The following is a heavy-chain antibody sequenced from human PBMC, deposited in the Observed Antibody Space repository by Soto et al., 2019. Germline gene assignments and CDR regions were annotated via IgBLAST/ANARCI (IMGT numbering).Heavy chain of an antibody. Sequence: PGESLKISCKGSGYSFTSYWISWVRQMPGKGLEWMGRIDPSDSYTNYSPSFQGHVTISADKSISTAYLQWSSLKASDTAMYYCASLSKDIVVVVAATGPGAFDIWGQGTMVTVSS. V-gene: IGHV5-10-1*01. CDR2: IDPSDSYT. J-gene: IGHJ3*02. CDR3: ASLSKDIVVVVAATGPGAFDI. CDR1: GYSFTSYW. D-gene: IGHD2-15*01.